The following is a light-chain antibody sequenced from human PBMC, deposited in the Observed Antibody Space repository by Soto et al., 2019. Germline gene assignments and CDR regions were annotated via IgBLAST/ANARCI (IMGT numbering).Light chain of an antibody. J-gene: IGKJ3*01. Sequence: EIVLTQSPATLSLSPGERATLSCRASQTVGSYLAWFRQTPGQAPRLLIYDTSIRATGIPARFSGSGSGTDFTLTISCLQSEDFATYYCQQYYSYPRAFGPGTKVDI. CDR1: QTVGSY. V-gene: IGKV3-11*01. CDR3: QQYYSYPRA. CDR2: DTS.